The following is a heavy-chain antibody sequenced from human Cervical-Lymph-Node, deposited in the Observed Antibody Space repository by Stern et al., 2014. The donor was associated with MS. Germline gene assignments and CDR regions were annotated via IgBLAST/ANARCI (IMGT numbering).Heavy chain of an antibody. Sequence: VQLGESGAEVKKPGASVKVSCKASGYTFTSYYLHWVRQAPGQRLGWMGVIHPGGDSTRYAQRFQGRVTMIKDTSTSTVYMERSSLRSEDTAVYYCAREILEATFSSGWFDYWGQGILVTVSS. V-gene: IGHV1-46*01. CDR2: IHPGGDST. CDR3: AREILEATFSSGWFDY. CDR1: GYTFTSYY. D-gene: IGHD6-19*01. J-gene: IGHJ5*01.